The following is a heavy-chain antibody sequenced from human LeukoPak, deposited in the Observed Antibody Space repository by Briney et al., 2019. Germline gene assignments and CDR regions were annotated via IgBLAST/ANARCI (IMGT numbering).Heavy chain of an antibody. CDR3: ARVGIAAAGTYWFDP. V-gene: IGHV3-21*01. CDR2: ISSSSIYI. J-gene: IGHJ5*02. CDR1: GFTFSSYN. Sequence: TAGGSLRLSCVASGFTFSSYNMNWVRQAPGKGLEWVSSISSSSIYIYYADSVKGRFTISRDNAKSSLSLQMNSLRAEDTAVYYCARVGIAAAGTYWFDPWGQGTLVTVSS. D-gene: IGHD6-13*01.